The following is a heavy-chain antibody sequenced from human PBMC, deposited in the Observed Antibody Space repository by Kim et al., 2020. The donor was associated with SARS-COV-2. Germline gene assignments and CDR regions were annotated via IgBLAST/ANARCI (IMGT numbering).Heavy chain of an antibody. Sequence: SETLSLTCTVSGASISSGGYYWSWIRQHPGQGLEWIGYIYYSGSTYYNPSLKSRVNISVDTSKNQFFLKLSSVTAADTTVYYCARDTLKNPVPLGYYYYHGIDVWGQGTKVTVSS. CDR3: ARDTLKNPVPLGYYYYHGIDV. V-gene: IGHV4-31*03. CDR2: IYYSGST. CDR1: GASISSGGYY. J-gene: IGHJ6*02.